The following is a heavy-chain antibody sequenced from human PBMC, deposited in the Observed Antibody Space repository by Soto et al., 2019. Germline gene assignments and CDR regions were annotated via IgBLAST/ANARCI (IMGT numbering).Heavy chain of an antibody. CDR2: IYYSGST. J-gene: IGHJ5*02. V-gene: IGHV4-39*01. CDR3: ARHAFSSPWYRFNWFDP. Sequence: SETLSLTCTVSGGSISSSSYYWGWIRQPPGKGLEWIGSIYYSGSTYYNPSLKSRVTISVDTSKNQFSLKLSSVTAADTAVYYCARHAFSSPWYRFNWFDPWGQGTLVTVSS. CDR1: GGSISSSSYY. D-gene: IGHD6-13*01.